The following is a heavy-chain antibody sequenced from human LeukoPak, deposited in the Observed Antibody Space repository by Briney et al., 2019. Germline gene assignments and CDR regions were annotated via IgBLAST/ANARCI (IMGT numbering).Heavy chain of an antibody. J-gene: IGHJ4*02. D-gene: IGHD5-12*01. CDR3: ARGGFLYSGYDWGFDY. CDR1: GGTFSSYT. V-gene: IGHV1-69*13. Sequence: ASVKVSCKASGGTFSSYTFSWVRQAPGQGLEWMGGIIPIFGTANYAQKFQGRLTISADESTSTAYMELSSLRSEDTAVYYCARGGFLYSGYDWGFDYWGQGTLVTVSS. CDR2: IIPIFGTA.